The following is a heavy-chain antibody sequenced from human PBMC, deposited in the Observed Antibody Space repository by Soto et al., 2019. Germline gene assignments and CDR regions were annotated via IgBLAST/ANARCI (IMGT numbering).Heavy chain of an antibody. D-gene: IGHD6-6*01. V-gene: IGHV4-59*08. J-gene: IGHJ6*03. CDR2: IYYSGST. CDR3: ARASILGPYYYYYYMDV. Sequence: PSETLSLTCTVSCGSISSYYWSWIRQPPGKGLEWIGYIYYSGSTNYNPSLKSRVTISVDTSKSQFSLKLSSVTAADTAVYYCARASILGPYYYYYYMDVWGKGTTVTVSS. CDR1: CGSISSYY.